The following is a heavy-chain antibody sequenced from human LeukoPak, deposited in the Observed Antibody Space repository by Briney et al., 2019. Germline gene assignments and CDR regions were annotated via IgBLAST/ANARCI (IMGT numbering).Heavy chain of an antibody. CDR1: GFTFSSYG. V-gene: IGHV3-33*01. CDR3: ARDLCSSTSCTLIDY. CDR2: IWYDGSNK. J-gene: IGHJ4*02. D-gene: IGHD2-2*01. Sequence: GGSLRLSCAASGFTFSSYGMHWFRQAPGKGLEWVAVIWYDGSNKYYADSVKGRFTISRDNSKNTLYLQMNSLRAEDTAVYYCARDLCSSTSCTLIDYWGQGTLVTVSS.